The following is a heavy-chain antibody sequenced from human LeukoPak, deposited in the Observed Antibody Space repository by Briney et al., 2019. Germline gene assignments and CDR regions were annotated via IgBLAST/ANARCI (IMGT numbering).Heavy chain of an antibody. CDR1: GGSISSSSYY. V-gene: IGHV4-39*01. Sequence: SETLSLTCTVSGGSISSSSYYWGWIRQPPGTALEWIGNIYYSGSTYYNPSLKSRVTISVDTSKNQFSLKLTSVTAADTAVYYCARPRKNHSSSWYFDYWGQGTLVTVSS. J-gene: IGHJ4*02. CDR3: ARPRKNHSSSWYFDY. D-gene: IGHD6-13*01. CDR2: IYYSGST.